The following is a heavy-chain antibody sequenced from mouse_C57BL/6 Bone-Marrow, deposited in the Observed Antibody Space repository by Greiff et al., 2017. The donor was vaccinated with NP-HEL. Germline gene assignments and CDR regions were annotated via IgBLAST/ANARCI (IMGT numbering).Heavy chain of an antibody. J-gene: IGHJ4*01. Sequence: QVQLQQSGAELARPGASVKLSCKASGYTFTSYGMSWVKQRPGQGLEWIGEIYPRSGNTYYNEKFKGKATLTADNSSSTAYMELSSLTSEDSAVYFYARWGLKVVALDYYAMDDWGQGTSVTVSS. CDR3: ARWGLKVVALDYYAMDD. CDR2: IYPRSGNT. V-gene: IGHV1-81*01. D-gene: IGHD1-3*01. CDR1: GYTFTSYG.